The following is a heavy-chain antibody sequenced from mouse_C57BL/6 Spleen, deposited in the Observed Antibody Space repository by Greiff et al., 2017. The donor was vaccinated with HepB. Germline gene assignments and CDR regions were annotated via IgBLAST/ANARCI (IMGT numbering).Heavy chain of an antibody. CDR1: GYTFTSYW. Sequence: QVQLKQPGAELVKPGASVKLSCKASGYTFTSYWMQWVKQRPGQGLEWIGEIDPSDSYTNYNQKFKGKATLTVDTSSSTAYMQLSSLTSEDSAVYYCARLITTRYWYFDVWGTGTTVTVSS. CDR3: ARLITTRYWYFDV. D-gene: IGHD2-4*01. J-gene: IGHJ1*03. CDR2: IDPSDSYT. V-gene: IGHV1-50*01.